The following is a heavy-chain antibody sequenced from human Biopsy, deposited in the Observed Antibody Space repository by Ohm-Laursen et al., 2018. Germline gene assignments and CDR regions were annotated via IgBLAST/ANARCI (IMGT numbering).Heavy chain of an antibody. CDR2: IRDKANSYTT. J-gene: IGHJ5*01. CDR1: GFTFSHAW. D-gene: IGHD2-15*01. Sequence: SLRLSCAASGFTFSHAWMSWVRQAPGKGLEWVGRIRDKANSYTTDYAASVKGRFTTSRDDSKNSLYLQMNSLKTEDTALYYCARAGRYCSGGGCYSWFDSWGQGTLVTVSS. CDR3: ARAGRYCSGGGCYSWFDS. V-gene: IGHV3-72*01.